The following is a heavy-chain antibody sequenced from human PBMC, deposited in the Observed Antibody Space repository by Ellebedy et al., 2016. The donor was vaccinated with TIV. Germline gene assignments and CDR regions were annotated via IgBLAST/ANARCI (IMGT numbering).Heavy chain of an antibody. CDR3: ARPAAAYSSSWYDFDC. V-gene: IGHV3-21*01. CDR2: ISSSGTYI. Sequence: GGSLRLSCAASGFTFSGFTINWVRQAPGKGLEWVSSISSSGTYIHNADSVKGRFIISRDNAKNSLYLQMNSLRVEDTAIYYCARPAAAYSSSWYDFDCWGQGTLVTVSS. D-gene: IGHD6-13*01. CDR1: GFTFSGFT. J-gene: IGHJ4*02.